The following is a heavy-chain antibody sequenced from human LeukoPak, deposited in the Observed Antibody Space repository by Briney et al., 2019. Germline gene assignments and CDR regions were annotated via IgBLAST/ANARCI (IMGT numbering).Heavy chain of an antibody. V-gene: IGHV1-8*01. CDR1: GYTFTSYD. CDR2: TNPNSGNT. J-gene: IGHJ4*02. D-gene: IGHD6-19*01. Sequence: ASVKVSCKASGYTFTSYDINWVRQATGQGLEWMGWTNPNSGNTGYAQKFQGRVTMTRNTSISTAYMELSSLRSEDTAVYYCARGIAVAGYDFDYWGQGTLVTVSS. CDR3: ARGIAVAGYDFDY.